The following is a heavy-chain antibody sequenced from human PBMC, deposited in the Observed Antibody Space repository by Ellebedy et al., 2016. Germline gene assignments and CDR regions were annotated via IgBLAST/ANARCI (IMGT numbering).Heavy chain of an antibody. Sequence: GGSLRLSXVASGFNFNDYYMTWIRQAPGKGLEWVSYISTGGTTIYYADSVKGRFTISRDNAKNSLYLQMNSLRAEDTAVYYCGRVLTIFGVGYWGQGTLVSVSS. CDR1: GFNFNDYY. D-gene: IGHD3-3*01. CDR2: ISTGGTTI. J-gene: IGHJ4*02. V-gene: IGHV3-11*01. CDR3: GRVLTIFGVGY.